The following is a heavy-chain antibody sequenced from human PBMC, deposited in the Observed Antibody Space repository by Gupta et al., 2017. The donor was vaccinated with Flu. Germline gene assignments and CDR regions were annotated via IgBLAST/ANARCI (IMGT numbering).Heavy chain of an antibody. CDR1: EFTFGNYA. CDR2: ITGSGHRT. V-gene: IGHV3-23*01. CDR3: AKDLYCGGGSCYYYYYGMDV. Sequence: EMQLLASGGGLAQPGGSLRLSCVASEFTFGNYAMTWVRQAPGKGLEWVSTITGSGHRTYYADSVKGRFTISRDNPENTVYLQMNSLRAEDTAVYYCAKDLYCGGGSCYYYYYGMDVWGQGTTVTVSS. J-gene: IGHJ6*02. D-gene: IGHD2-15*01.